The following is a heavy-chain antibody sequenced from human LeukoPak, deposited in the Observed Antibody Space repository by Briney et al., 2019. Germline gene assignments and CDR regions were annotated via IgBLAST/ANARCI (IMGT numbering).Heavy chain of an antibody. CDR3: ARDRMGGSGWYEGYFDY. Sequence: PSETLSLTCTVSGGSISSGDYYWSWIRQHPGKGLEWIGYIYYSGSTYYNPSLKSRVTISVDTSKKQFSLKLSSVTVADTAVYYCARDRMGGSGWYEGYFDYWGQGTLVTVSS. J-gene: IGHJ4*02. V-gene: IGHV4-31*02. CDR2: IYYSGST. D-gene: IGHD6-19*01. CDR1: GGSISSGDYY.